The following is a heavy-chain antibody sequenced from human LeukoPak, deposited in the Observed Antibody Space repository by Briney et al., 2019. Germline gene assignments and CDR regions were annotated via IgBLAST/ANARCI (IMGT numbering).Heavy chain of an antibody. CDR2: IKQDGSEK. J-gene: IGHJ4*02. Sequence: GGSLRLSCAASGFTFSSYWMSWVRQAPGKGLEWVANIKQDGSEKYYVDSVKGRFTISRDNAKNSLYLQMNSLRPEDTAVYYCAKVIRGSGWYVENWGQGTLVTVSS. V-gene: IGHV3-7*03. D-gene: IGHD6-19*01. CDR3: AKVIRGSGWYVEN. CDR1: GFTFSSYW.